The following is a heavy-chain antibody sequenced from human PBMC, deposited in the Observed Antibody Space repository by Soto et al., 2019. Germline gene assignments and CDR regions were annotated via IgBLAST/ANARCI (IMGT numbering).Heavy chain of an antibody. Sequence: SLTLCVTRAVSGGNSINSGWWSWVKQPPGKGLEWIGEIYHSGSTNYNPSLKSRVTISVDKSKNQFSLKPSSVTAADTAVYYCARVSGSYYYGMDVWGQGTTVTVSS. CDR3: ARVSGSYYYGMDV. J-gene: IGHJ6*02. CDR2: IYHSGST. CDR1: GGNSINSGW. V-gene: IGHV4-4*02. D-gene: IGHD1-26*01.